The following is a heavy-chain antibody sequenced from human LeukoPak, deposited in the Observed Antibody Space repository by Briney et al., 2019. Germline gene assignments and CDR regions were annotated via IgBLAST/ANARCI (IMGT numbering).Heavy chain of an antibody. J-gene: IGHJ4*02. CDR3: TLIQGWGSGSYYRDF. V-gene: IGHV3-15*01. Sequence: GGSLRLSCAASGFSISNDWMSWVRQAPGKGLEWVARVKSRSAGETTDYAAPVKGRFTISRDDSKNTLYLQMNSLKTEDTAVYYCTLIQGWGSGSYYRDFWGQGTLVTVSS. CDR1: GFSISNDW. CDR2: VKSRSAGETT. D-gene: IGHD3-10*01.